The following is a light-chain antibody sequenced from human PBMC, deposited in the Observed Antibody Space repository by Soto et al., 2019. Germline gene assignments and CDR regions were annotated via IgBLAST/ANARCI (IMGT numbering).Light chain of an antibody. CDR3: QKYNSAPLS. CDR1: QGIAPY. CDR2: ATS. V-gene: IGKV1-27*01. Sequence: DVQMTQSPSSLSASVGDRVTITCRASQGIAPYLAWFQQKPGKVPKLLIYATSTLQSGVPSRFSGSGSGTHFTLTITSLQPEDVATYYCQKYNSAPLSFGGGTKVEI. J-gene: IGKJ4*01.